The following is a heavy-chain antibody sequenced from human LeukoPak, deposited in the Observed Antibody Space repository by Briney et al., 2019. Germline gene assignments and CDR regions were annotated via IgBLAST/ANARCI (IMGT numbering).Heavy chain of an antibody. V-gene: IGHV4-39*01. J-gene: IGHJ2*01. CDR3: ARSLIVVVTAAWYFDL. Sequence: PSETLSLTCAVSGGSISSSSYYWGWIRQPPGKGLEWIGSIYYSGSTYYNPSLKSRVTISVDTSKNQFSLKLSSVTAADTAVYYCARSLIVVVTAAWYFDLWGRGTLVTVSS. CDR1: GGSISSSSYY. CDR2: IYYSGST. D-gene: IGHD2-21*02.